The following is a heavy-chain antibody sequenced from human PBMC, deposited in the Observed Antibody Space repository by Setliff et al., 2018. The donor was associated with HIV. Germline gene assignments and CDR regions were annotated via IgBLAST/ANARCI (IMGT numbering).Heavy chain of an antibody. CDR1: GFSLTTSGMG. V-gene: IGHV2-70*11. CDR3: ARIYGLSPPV. Sequence: SGPTLVNPTQTLTLTCTFSGFSLTTSGMGIYWIRQPPGKALEWLARIAWTDAKNYNTSLKTRLTVSWDTSKSQVVLTMTNMDPVDTGTYCCARIYGLSPPVWGQGTQVTVSS. D-gene: IGHD2-2*01. CDR2: IAWTDAK. J-gene: IGHJ4*02.